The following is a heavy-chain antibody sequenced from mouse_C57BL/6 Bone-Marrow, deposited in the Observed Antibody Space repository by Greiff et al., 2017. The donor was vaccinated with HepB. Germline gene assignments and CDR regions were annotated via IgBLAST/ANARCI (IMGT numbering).Heavy chain of an antibody. CDR3: ARGRFDY. CDR2: ISDGGSYT. CDR1: GFTFSSYA. J-gene: IGHJ2*01. Sequence: EVKLVESGGGLVKPGGSLKLSCAASGFTFSSYAMSWVRQTPEKRLKWVATISDGGSYTYYPDNVKGRFTISRDNAKNNLYLQMSHLKSEDTAMYYCARGRFDYWGQGTTLTVSS. V-gene: IGHV5-4*03.